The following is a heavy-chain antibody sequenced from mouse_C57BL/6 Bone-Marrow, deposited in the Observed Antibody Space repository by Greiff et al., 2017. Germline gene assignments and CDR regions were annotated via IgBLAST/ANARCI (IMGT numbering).Heavy chain of an antibody. CDR2: INPNNGGT. Sequence: VQLQQSGPELVKPGASVKMSCKASGYTFTDYNMHWVKQSHGKSLEWIGYINPNNGGTSYNQKFKGKATLTVNKSSSTAYMELRSLTSEDSAVYYCARKGGGYDGYPWFAYWGQGTLVTVSA. J-gene: IGHJ3*01. CDR1: GYTFTDYN. D-gene: IGHD2-3*01. V-gene: IGHV1-22*01. CDR3: ARKGGGYDGYPWFAY.